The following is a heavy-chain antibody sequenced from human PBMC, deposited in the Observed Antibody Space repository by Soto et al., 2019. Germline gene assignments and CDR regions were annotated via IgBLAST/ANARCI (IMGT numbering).Heavy chain of an antibody. CDR1: GEPINSEDYF. Sequence: QLRLQESGPGLLKPSETLSVTCSVTGEPINSEDYFWGWIRQPPGNGLEWIGSLSYSGTTYYNPSLKSRVAWSIDTSKNLFSLKLSSVTAADTAVYFCARPGSTSGWFYFDSWGQGALVIVSS. CDR3: ARPGSTSGWFYFDS. CDR2: LSYSGTT. V-gene: IGHV4-39*01. D-gene: IGHD6-19*01. J-gene: IGHJ4*02.